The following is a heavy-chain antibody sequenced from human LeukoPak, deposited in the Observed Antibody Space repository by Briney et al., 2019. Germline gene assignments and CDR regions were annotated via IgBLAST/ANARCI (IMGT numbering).Heavy chain of an antibody. Sequence: PSRTLSLTCTVSGGSISSGSYYWSWIRQPAGKGLEWIGRIYTSGSTNYNPSLKSRVTISVDTSKNQFSLKLSSVTAADTAVYYCARVSSTSRHWFDPWGQGTLVTVSS. CDR3: ARVSSTSRHWFDP. CDR2: IYTSGST. D-gene: IGHD2-2*01. J-gene: IGHJ5*02. V-gene: IGHV4-61*02. CDR1: GGSISSGSYY.